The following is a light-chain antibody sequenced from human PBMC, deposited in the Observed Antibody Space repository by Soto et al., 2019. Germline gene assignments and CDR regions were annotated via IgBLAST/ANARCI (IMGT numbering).Light chain of an antibody. CDR1: QTVSSH. CDR2: HSS. CDR3: QQYHTWPPSTT. V-gene: IGKV3D-15*01. Sequence: EVIMTQSPATLSVSPGERATLSCRASQTVSSHLAWYQHKNGQAPRLLIYHSSIRATGIPARFSGSGSGTEFILTISSLQSEDLAVYYCQQYHTWPPSTTFGQGTRLEIK. J-gene: IGKJ5*01.